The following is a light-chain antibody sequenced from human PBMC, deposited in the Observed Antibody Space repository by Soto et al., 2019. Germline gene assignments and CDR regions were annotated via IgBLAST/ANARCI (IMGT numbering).Light chain of an antibody. CDR2: GAS. J-gene: IGKJ2*01. V-gene: IGKV4-1*01. CDR1: QSVLYNSNNKNH. CDR3: QQNPSLPFP. Sequence: DFVMTQAPDSLAVSLGERATINCKSSQSVLYNSNNKNHLGWFQQKPGHPPKLLIYGASFRPSGVPDRFSGSWSGTNFTRTISSLQAGVAGGCYCQQNPSLPFPFGHGSKLEI.